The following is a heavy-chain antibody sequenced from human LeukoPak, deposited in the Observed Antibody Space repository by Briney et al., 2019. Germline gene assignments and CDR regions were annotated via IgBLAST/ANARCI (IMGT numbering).Heavy chain of an antibody. J-gene: IGHJ6*02. V-gene: IGHV4-38-2*02. CDR2: IYHSGST. CDR3: ARVSRTQYYYGSGSASYGMDV. Sequence: SETLSLTCTVSGYSISSGYYWGWIRQPPGKGLEWIGSIYHSGSTYYNPSLKSRVTISVDTSKNQFSLKLSSVTAADTAVYYCARVSRTQYYYGSGSASYGMDVWGQGTTVTVSS. CDR1: GYSISSGYY. D-gene: IGHD3-10*01.